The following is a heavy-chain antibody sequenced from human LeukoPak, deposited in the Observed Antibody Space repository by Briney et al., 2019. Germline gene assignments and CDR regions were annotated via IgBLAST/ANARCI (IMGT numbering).Heavy chain of an antibody. J-gene: IGHJ5*02. Sequence: PSETLSLTCTVSGDSISSSSYYWVWIRQPPGERLEWIGSIYYSGTTNHNPSLKSRVIISLDTSKSQFSLKLSSVTAADTAVYYCARDQNYYDGSGFSTWFDPWGQGTLVTVSS. CDR1: GDSISSSSYY. CDR3: ARDQNYYDGSGFSTWFDP. V-gene: IGHV4-39*07. CDR2: IYYSGTT. D-gene: IGHD3-22*01.